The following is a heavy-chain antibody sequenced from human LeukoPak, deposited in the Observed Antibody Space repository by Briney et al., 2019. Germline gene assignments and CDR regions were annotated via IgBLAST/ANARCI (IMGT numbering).Heavy chain of an antibody. Sequence: SETLSLTXAVSGGSISSSSYYWGWIRQPPGKGLEWIGSIYYSGSTYYNPSLKSRVTISVDTSKNQFSLKLSSVTAADTAVYYCARLGDYVWGSYRNINDAFDIWGQGTMVTVSS. CDR3: ARLGDYVWGSYRNINDAFDI. J-gene: IGHJ3*02. CDR1: GGSISSSSYY. CDR2: IYYSGST. D-gene: IGHD3-16*02. V-gene: IGHV4-39*01.